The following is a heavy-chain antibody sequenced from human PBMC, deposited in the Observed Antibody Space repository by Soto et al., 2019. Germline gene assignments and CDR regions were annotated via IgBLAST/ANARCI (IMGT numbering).Heavy chain of an antibody. V-gene: IGHV3-30-3*01. CDR2: ISYDGSNK. J-gene: IGHJ4*02. CDR1: GLTFSSYA. CDR3: ARASYDCWSGPYLDY. D-gene: IGHD3-3*01. Sequence: QVQLVEAGGCVVQPGRSLRLSCAASGLTFSSYAMHWVRQAPGKGLEWVAVISYDGSNKYYADSVKGRFTISRDNSKNTLYLQMNSLRAEDTAVYYCARASYDCWSGPYLDYWGQGTLVTVSS.